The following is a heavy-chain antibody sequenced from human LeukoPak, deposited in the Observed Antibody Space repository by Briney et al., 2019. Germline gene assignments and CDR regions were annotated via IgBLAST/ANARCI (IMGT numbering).Heavy chain of an antibody. CDR1: GGSISSYY. Sequence: PSETLSLTCTVSGGSISSYYWSWIRQPPGKGLEWIGDIYYSGSTNYNPSLKSRVTISVDTSKNQFSLKLSSVTAADTAVYYCARAIYYDSSGYCAFDIWGQGTMVTVSS. D-gene: IGHD3-22*01. J-gene: IGHJ3*02. CDR2: IYYSGST. CDR3: ARAIYYDSSGYCAFDI. V-gene: IGHV4-59*01.